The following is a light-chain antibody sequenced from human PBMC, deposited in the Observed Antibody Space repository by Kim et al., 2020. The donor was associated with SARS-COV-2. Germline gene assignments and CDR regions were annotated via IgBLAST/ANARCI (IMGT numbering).Light chain of an antibody. CDR1: SSNIGRNT. CDR2: TDD. V-gene: IGLV1-44*01. Sequence: GQRVTSSSSGSSSNIGRNTVNWYQQFPGTAPQLLIDTDDRRPSGVSDRVSCSKSGTSASLAISALRAEDEADYYCATWDDSLDVLMFGGGTKLTVL. CDR3: ATWDDSLDVLM. J-gene: IGLJ3*02.